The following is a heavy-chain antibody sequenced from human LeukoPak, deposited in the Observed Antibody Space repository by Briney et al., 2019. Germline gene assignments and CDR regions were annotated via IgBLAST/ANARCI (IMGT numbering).Heavy chain of an antibody. CDR3: ARGRSGSWYAFDI. CDR2: ISSSSDYI. J-gene: IGHJ3*02. V-gene: IGHV3-21*06. CDR1: GFTFSS. D-gene: IGHD6-13*01. Sequence: GGSLRLSCAASGFTFSSMNWVRQAPGKGLEWVSFISSSSDYIYYADSVKGRFTISRDNAKNSLYLQMNSLRAEDTAVYYCARGRSGSWYAFDIWGQGTMVTVSS.